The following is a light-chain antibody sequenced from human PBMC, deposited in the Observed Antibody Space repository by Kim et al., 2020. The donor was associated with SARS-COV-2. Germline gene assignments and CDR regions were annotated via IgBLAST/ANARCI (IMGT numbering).Light chain of an antibody. V-gene: IGKV2-30*01. CDR1: QSRIYSDGNTY. CDR3: MQGIHPIT. CDR2: KVS. J-gene: IGKJ5*01. Sequence: PVSSSSRSSQSRIYSDGNTYLKWFQHSPGQSPKLLIYKVSKRDSGVPESLSGSGSGTDFTLKISRVEADDVGVYYCMQGIHPITFGQGTRLEIK.